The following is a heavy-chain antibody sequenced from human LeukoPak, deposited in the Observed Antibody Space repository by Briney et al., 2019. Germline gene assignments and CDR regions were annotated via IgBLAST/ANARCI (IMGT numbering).Heavy chain of an antibody. D-gene: IGHD4-17*01. V-gene: IGHV4-59*01. Sequence: SETLSLTCTVSGGSISTYYWNWIGQPPGKGLEWIGYIYYSGRTNYNPSLKSRVSISIDTSKNQFSLKLSSVTAADTAFYYCARSDLYGDYPPGNYWGQGTLVAVSS. CDR2: IYYSGRT. CDR1: GGSISTYY. J-gene: IGHJ4*02. CDR3: ARSDLYGDYPPGNY.